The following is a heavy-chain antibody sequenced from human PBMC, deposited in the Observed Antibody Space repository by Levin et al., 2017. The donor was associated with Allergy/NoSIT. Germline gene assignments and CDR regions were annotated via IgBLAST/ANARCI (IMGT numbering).Heavy chain of an antibody. CDR2: IIPIFGTA. D-gene: IGHD3-10*01. J-gene: IGHJ4*02. CDR3: ARTSGTALTPWFRELLGTDY. CDR1: GGTFSSYA. Sequence: ASVKVSCKASGGTFSSYAISWVRQAPGQGLEWMGGIIPIFGTANYAQKFQGRVTITADESTSTAYMELSSLRSEDTAVYYCARTSGTALTPWFRELLGTDYWGQGTLVTVSS. V-gene: IGHV1-69*13.